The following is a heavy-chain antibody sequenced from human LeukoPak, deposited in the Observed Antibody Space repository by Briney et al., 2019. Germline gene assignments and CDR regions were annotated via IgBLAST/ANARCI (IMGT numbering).Heavy chain of an antibody. CDR3: ARDYLDDYVWGSYRYPPFFDY. Sequence: ASVKVSCKASGYTFTSYGISWVRQAPGQGLEWMGWISAYNGNTNYAQKLQGRVTMTTDTSTSTAYTELRSLRSDDTAVYYCARDYLDDYVWGSYRYPPFFDYWGQGTLVTVSS. D-gene: IGHD3-16*02. J-gene: IGHJ4*02. V-gene: IGHV1-18*01. CDR1: GYTFTSYG. CDR2: ISAYNGNT.